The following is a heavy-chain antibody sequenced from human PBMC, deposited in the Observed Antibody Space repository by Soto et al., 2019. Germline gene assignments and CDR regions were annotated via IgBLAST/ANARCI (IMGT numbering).Heavy chain of an antibody. D-gene: IGHD3-16*01. J-gene: IGHJ6*02. CDR3: AXXXXXXXRASVRVWDEYQYYGLDV. CDR1: GGSFSDDY. V-gene: IGHV4-34*01. CDR2: VSHSGGT. Sequence: SETLSLTCDIYGGSFSDDYWSWIRQPPGKGLEWIGKVSHSGGTSYNPSLRSRVTVSADTSKXXXXXXXXXXXXXXXXXXYCAXXXXXXXRASVRVWDEYQYYGLDVWGQGTTVTVSS.